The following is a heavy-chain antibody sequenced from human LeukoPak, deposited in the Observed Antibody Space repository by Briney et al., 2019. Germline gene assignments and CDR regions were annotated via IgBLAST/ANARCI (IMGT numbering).Heavy chain of an antibody. D-gene: IGHD5-18*01. CDR2: SNHFGST. CDR3: ARGRLQLWSFPLPYNHYAIDV. CDR1: GDSFSGYF. J-gene: IGHJ6*02. V-gene: IGHV4-34*01. Sequence: PSETLSLTCAVSGDSFSGYFWTWIRQPPGKGLEWIGESNHFGSTDYNPSLKSRVTISVDTSKKQFSLNVRSVTDADTAVYFCARGRLQLWSFPLPYNHYAIDVWGQGTTVTVSS.